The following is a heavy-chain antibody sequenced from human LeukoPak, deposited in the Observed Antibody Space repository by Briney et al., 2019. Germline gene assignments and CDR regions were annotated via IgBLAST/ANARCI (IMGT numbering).Heavy chain of an antibody. V-gene: IGHV3-9*01. CDR2: ISWNSGSI. Sequence: PGGSLRLSCAASGFTFDDYAMHWVRQAPGKGLEWVSGISWNSGSIGYADSVKGRFTISRDNAKNSLYLQMNSLRAEDTALYYCTKGGFSSSWYLFDYWGQGTLVTVSS. D-gene: IGHD6-13*01. CDR1: GFTFDDYA. J-gene: IGHJ4*02. CDR3: TKGGFSSSWYLFDY.